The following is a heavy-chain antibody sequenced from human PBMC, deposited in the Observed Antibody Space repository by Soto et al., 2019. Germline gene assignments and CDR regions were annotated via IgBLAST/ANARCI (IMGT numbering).Heavy chain of an antibody. Sequence: GGSLRLSCAASGFTFSSYSMSWVRKAPGKGLEWVSAISGSGGASYYADSVKGRFTISRDNSKNTVYLQMNSLRAEDTAVYFCANAYCSSTSCRAEYLQHWGQGTLVTVSS. D-gene: IGHD2-2*01. V-gene: IGHV3-23*01. CDR1: GFTFSSYS. CDR2: ISGSGGAS. J-gene: IGHJ1*01. CDR3: ANAYCSSTSCRAEYLQH.